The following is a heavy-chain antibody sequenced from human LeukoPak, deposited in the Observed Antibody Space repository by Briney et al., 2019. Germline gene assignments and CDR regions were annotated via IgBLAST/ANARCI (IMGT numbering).Heavy chain of an antibody. CDR3: ARRSPNYYDSSGYPGGFDY. CDR2: IYYSGST. V-gene: IGHV4-39*01. Sequence: SETLSLGCTVSGGSISSSSYYWGWIRKPPGKGLEWSGSIYYSGSTYYDPSLKSRVTISVDTSKNQFSLKLSSVTAADTAVYYCARRSPNYYDSSGYPGGFDYWGQGTLVTVSS. CDR1: GGSISSSSYY. D-gene: IGHD3-22*01. J-gene: IGHJ4*02.